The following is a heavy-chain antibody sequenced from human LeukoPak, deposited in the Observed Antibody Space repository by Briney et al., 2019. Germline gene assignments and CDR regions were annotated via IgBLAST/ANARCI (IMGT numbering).Heavy chain of an antibody. V-gene: IGHV3-53*05. CDR3: AKDQDRTLDY. D-gene: IGHD2-15*01. CDR1: GFTVSSNY. J-gene: IGHJ4*02. CDR2: IYSGGST. Sequence: GGCLRLSCAVSGFTVSSNYMSWVRQAPGKGLEWVSVIYSGGSTYYADSVKGRFTISRDNSKNTLYLQMNSLRAEDTAVYYCAKDQDRTLDYWGQGTLVTVSS.